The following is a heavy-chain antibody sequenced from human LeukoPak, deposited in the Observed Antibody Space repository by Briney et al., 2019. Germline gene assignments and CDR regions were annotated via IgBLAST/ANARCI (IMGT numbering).Heavy chain of an antibody. CDR2: MNPNSGNT. CDR1: GYTFTSYD. CDR3: ARAGGYWGHFRCPYYFDY. V-gene: IGHV1-8*01. D-gene: IGHD2-15*01. J-gene: IGHJ4*02. Sequence: ASVKVSCKASGYTFTSYDINWVRQATGQGLEWMGWMNPNSGNTGYAQKFQGRVTMTRNTSISTAYMELSSLRSEDTAVYYCARAGGYWGHFRCPYYFDYWGRGSLVAVSS.